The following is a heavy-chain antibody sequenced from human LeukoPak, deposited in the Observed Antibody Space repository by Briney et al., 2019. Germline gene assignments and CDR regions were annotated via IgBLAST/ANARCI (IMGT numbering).Heavy chain of an antibody. V-gene: IGHV4-59*11. CDR2: IYYSGST. CDR3: ARDRFSSNYDYYYYYMDV. J-gene: IGHJ6*03. D-gene: IGHD4-11*01. Sequence: SETLSLTCTVSGGSISSHYWSWIRQPPGKGLEWIGYIYYSGSTNYNPFLKSRVTISVDTSKNQFSLKLSSVTAADTAVYYCARDRFSSNYDYYYYYMDVWGKGTTVTVSS. CDR1: GGSISSHY.